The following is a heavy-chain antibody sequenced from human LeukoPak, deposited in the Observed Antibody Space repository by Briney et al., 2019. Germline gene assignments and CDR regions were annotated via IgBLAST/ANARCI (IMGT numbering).Heavy chain of an antibody. CDR1: GYTFTSYD. CDR3: ARDGPDYGGKRLRSY. D-gene: IGHD4-23*01. J-gene: IGHJ4*02. V-gene: IGHV1-8*01. CDR2: MNPNSGNT. Sequence: ASVKVSCKASGYTFTSYDINWVRQATGQGLEWMGWMNPNSGNTGYAQKFQGRVTMTRNTSISTAYMELSSLRSEDTAVYYCARDGPDYGGKRLRSYWGQGTLVTVSS.